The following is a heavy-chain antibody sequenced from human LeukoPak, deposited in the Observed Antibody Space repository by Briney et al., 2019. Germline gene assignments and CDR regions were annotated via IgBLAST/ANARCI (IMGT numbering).Heavy chain of an antibody. CDR1: GGSISSGGYY. V-gene: IGHV4-31*03. D-gene: IGHD2-15*01. Sequence: SETLSLTCTVSGGSISSGGYYWSWIRQHPGKGLEWIGYIYYSGSTYYNPSLKSRVTISVDTSKNQFSLKLSSVTAADTAVYFCAREPPGIDDAFDIWGQGTMVTVSS. J-gene: IGHJ3*02. CDR2: IYYSGST. CDR3: AREPPGIDDAFDI.